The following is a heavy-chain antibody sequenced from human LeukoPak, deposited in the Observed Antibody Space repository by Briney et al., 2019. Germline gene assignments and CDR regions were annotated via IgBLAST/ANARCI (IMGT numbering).Heavy chain of an antibody. V-gene: IGHV3-23*01. Sequence: GGSLRLSCVASGFTFSSYGMHWVRQAPGKGLEWVSAISDSGGSTYYADSVKGRFTTSRDISKNTLYLQMNSLRAEDTAVYYCAKDRRGDYALSFDYWGQGTLVTVSS. CDR2: ISDSGGST. J-gene: IGHJ4*02. D-gene: IGHD4-17*01. CDR1: GFTFSSYG. CDR3: AKDRRGDYALSFDY.